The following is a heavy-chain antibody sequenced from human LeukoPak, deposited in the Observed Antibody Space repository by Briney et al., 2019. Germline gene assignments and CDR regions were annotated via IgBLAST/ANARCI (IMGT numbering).Heavy chain of an antibody. CDR1: GFTFSSYS. D-gene: IGHD3-16*01. V-gene: IGHV3-48*01. J-gene: IGHJ5*02. CDR3: ARDSPASPLGA. Sequence: PGGSLRLSCAASGFTFSSYSMNWVRQAPGKGLEWVSYISSSSSTIYYADSVKGRFTISRDNAKNSLYLQMNSLRAEDTAVYHCARDSPASPLGAWGQGTLVTVSS. CDR2: ISSSSSTI.